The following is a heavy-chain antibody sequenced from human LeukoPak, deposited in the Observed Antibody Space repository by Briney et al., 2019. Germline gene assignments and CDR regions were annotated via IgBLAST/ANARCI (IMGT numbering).Heavy chain of an antibody. Sequence: GGSLRLSCAASGFTFSRYAMSWVRQAPGKGLEWVSGISGSGGRTYYADSLKGRFTISRDNSKNTLYLQMNSLRAEDTALYFCAKGRSNSDWYNFDYWGQGTLVTVSS. J-gene: IGHJ4*02. CDR2: ISGSGGRT. CDR1: GFTFSRYA. V-gene: IGHV3-23*01. D-gene: IGHD6-19*01. CDR3: AKGRSNSDWYNFDY.